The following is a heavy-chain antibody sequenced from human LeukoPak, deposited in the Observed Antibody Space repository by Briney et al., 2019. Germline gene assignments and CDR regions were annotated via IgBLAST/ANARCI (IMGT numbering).Heavy chain of an antibody. V-gene: IGHV3-43*01. CDR3: ARGVLRYFDWSTYINRIDAFDI. D-gene: IGHD3-9*01. CDR1: GFTFDDYT. CDR2: ISWDGGST. J-gene: IGHJ3*02. Sequence: PGGSLRLSCAASGFTFDDYTMHWVRRAPGKGLEWVSLISWDGGSTYYADSVKGRFTISRDNAKNSLYLQMNSLRAEDTAVYYCARGVLRYFDWSTYINRIDAFDIWGQGTMVTVSS.